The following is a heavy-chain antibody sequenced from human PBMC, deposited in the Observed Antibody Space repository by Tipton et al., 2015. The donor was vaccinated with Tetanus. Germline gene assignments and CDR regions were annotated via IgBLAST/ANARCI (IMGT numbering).Heavy chain of an antibody. Sequence: VQLVQSRGGVVQPGRSLRLSCVASGFTFTTYGMHWVRQAPGKGPEWVANIKEDGSVKGYVDSVKGRFTISRDNAKNSLSLQMSSLRGEDTAVYYCAREGYWGQGTLVTVSS. CDR2: IKEDGSVK. CDR3: AREGY. CDR1: GFTFTTYG. V-gene: IGHV3-7*01. J-gene: IGHJ4*02.